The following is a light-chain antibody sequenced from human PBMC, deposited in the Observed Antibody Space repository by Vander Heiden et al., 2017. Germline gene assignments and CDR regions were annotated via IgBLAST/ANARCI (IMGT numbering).Light chain of an antibody. CDR3: QQYGNSPWT. Sequence: EIVLTLSPVTLSLSPWERATLSSRASHSVSSSYLAWYHQKPGQAPRLLIYGASSSAAGIPDRFSGSGSGTDFTLTISRLEPEDFAVYYCQQYGNSPWTFGQGTKVEIK. CDR1: HSVSSSY. V-gene: IGKV3-20*01. J-gene: IGKJ1*01. CDR2: GAS.